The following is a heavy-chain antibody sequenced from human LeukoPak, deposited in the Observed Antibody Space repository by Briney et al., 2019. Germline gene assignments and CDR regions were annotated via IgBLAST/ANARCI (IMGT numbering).Heavy chain of an antibody. CDR2: ISSSSSTM. J-gene: IGHJ4*02. V-gene: IGHV3-48*01. CDR3: ARGKLMGYSSAWDETRIDY. Sequence: GGSLRLSCAASGFIFSSYSMNWVRQAPGKGLEWVSYISSSSSTMYYAASVKGRFSISRDNAQNSLYLQMNSLRPEDTAVYFCARGKLMGYSSAWDETRIDYWGQGTLVTVSS. CDR1: GFIFSSYS. D-gene: IGHD6-19*01.